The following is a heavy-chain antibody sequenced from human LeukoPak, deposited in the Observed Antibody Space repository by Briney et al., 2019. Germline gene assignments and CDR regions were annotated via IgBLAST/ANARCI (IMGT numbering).Heavy chain of an antibody. Sequence: PGGSLSLSCAASGFTFSSSSMHWVRQAPGKGLEWVAVISHDGSNKYYADSVKGRFTISRDNSKNTLFLQMNNLRPEDTAVYYCARDRPYFDNWGQGTLVTVSS. CDR1: GFTFSSSS. D-gene: IGHD6-6*01. V-gene: IGHV3-30*03. CDR3: ARDRPYFDN. J-gene: IGHJ4*02. CDR2: ISHDGSNK.